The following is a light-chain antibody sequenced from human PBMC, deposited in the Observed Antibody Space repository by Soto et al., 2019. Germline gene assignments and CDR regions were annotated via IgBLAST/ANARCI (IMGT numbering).Light chain of an antibody. V-gene: IGLV2-8*01. CDR2: EVS. CDR1: SSDVGAYNY. J-gene: IGLJ1*01. CDR3: SSYTDSNNYV. Sequence: QSTLTQPPSASGSPGQSVTISCTGTSSDVGAYNYVSWYQEHPGKAPKLMIYEVSKRPSGVPDRFSGSKSGITASLTVSGLQTEDEADYYCSSYTDSNNYVFGPGTKLTVL.